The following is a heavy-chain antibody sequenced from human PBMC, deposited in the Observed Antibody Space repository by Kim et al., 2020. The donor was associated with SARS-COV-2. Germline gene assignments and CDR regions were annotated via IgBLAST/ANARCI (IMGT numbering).Heavy chain of an antibody. Sequence: LKSRVTIAVDTSKNQFSLKRSSVTAADTAVYYCARGRLTIFGVVNSFDYWGQGTLVTVSS. D-gene: IGHD3-3*01. J-gene: IGHJ4*02. CDR3: ARGRLTIFGVVNSFDY. V-gene: IGHV4-31*02.